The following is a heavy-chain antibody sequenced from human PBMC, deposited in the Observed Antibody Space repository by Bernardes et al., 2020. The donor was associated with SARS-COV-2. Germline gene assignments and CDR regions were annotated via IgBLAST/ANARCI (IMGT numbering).Heavy chain of an antibody. D-gene: IGHD5-18*01. CDR3: AREEYTYGPLDY. CDR2: IGYDGSKK. J-gene: IGHJ4*02. V-gene: IGHV3-33*01. Sequence: GGSLRLSCAASGFTFSSYGMHWVRQAAGKGLEWVAVIGYDGSKKYYADSVKGRFTISRDNSKNTLYLQMNSLRAEDTAVYYCAREEYTYGPLDYWGQGTLVTVSS. CDR1: GFTFSSYG.